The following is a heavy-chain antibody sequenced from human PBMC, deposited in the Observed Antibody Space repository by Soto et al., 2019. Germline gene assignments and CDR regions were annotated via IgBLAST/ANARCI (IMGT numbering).Heavy chain of an antibody. Sequence: VASVKVSCKASGGTFSSYAISWVRQAPGQGLEWMGGIIPIFGTANYAQKFQGRVTITADESTSTAYMELSGLRSEDTAVYYCARVWFGEPQYYFDYWGQGTLVTVSS. J-gene: IGHJ4*02. CDR1: GGTFSSYA. CDR3: ARVWFGEPQYYFDY. D-gene: IGHD3-10*01. V-gene: IGHV1-69*13. CDR2: IIPIFGTA.